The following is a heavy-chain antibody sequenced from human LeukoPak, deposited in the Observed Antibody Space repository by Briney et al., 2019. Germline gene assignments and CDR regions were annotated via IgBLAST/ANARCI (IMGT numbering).Heavy chain of an antibody. V-gene: IGHV4-38-2*02. CDR2: IYHSGRT. Sequence: SETLSLTCTVSGYSISSGYYWGWIRPPPGKGLEWIGSIYHSGRTFYNPSLKSRVIISVDTSKNQFSLTLGSVTAADTAVYYCARHKMIRGIGYYYYMDVWGKGTTVTISS. CDR1: GYSISSGYY. J-gene: IGHJ6*03. CDR3: ARHKMIRGIGYYYYMDV. D-gene: IGHD3-10*01.